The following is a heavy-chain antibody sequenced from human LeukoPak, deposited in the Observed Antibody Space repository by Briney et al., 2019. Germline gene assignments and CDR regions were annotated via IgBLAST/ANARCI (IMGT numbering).Heavy chain of an antibody. CDR3: AKDLYSSSSGY. D-gene: IGHD6-6*01. CDR1: GFTFSTYA. J-gene: IGHJ4*02. V-gene: IGHV3-23*01. Sequence: GGSLRLSCVVSGFTFSTYAMSWVRQAPGKGLEWVAFISGSGRNTYYADSVKGRFTISRDNSKNTLYLQMNSLRAEDTAVYYCAKDLYSSSSGYGGQGTLVTVSS. CDR2: ISGSGRNT.